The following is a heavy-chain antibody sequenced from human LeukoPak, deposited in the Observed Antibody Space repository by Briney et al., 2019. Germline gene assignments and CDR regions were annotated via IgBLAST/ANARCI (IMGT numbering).Heavy chain of an antibody. CDR3: ARETMPRGVIPDY. CDR1: GFTFSSYW. J-gene: IGHJ4*02. CDR2: INSDGIAT. V-gene: IGHV3-74*01. D-gene: IGHD3-10*01. Sequence: GGSLRLSCAASGFTFSSYWMHWVRQTPGKGLVWVSRINSDGIATTYADSVKGRFTISGDNAKNTLYLQMNSLRAEDTAVYYCARETMPRGVIPDYWGQGTLVTVSS.